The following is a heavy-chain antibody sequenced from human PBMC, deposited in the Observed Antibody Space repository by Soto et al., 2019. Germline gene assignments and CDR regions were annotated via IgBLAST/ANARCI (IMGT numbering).Heavy chain of an antibody. Sequence: QVQLVQSGAEVKKPGASVKVSCKASGDTFTDYYIHWVRQAPGQGLEWMGTVNPSGGHTTYAQHFLGRMTMTRDTSTRTLYMELTSLPSEDAAVYYCARGGHVVVVTAALDYWGQGTLVTVSS. V-gene: IGHV1-46*01. D-gene: IGHD2-21*02. CDR2: VNPSGGHT. J-gene: IGHJ4*02. CDR1: GDTFTDYY. CDR3: ARGGHVVVVTAALDY.